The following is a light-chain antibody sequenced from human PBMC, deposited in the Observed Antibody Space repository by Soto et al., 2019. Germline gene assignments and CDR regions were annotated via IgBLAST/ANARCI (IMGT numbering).Light chain of an antibody. CDR1: SSNIGAGYD. CDR2: DNK. J-gene: IGLJ2*01. Sequence: QSVLTQPPSVSGAPGQRVTISCTGGSSNIGAGYDVHWYQQLPGTAPKLLIFDNKNRPSGVPDRFSGSKSDTSASLAISGLQAEDEAEYYCQSYDNYLSASVFGGGTQLTVL. V-gene: IGLV1-40*01. CDR3: QSYDNYLSASV.